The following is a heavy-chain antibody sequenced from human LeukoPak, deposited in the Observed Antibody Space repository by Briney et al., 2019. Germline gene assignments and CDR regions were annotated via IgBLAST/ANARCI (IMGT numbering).Heavy chain of an antibody. V-gene: IGHV3-21*01. Sequence: GGSLRLSCAASGFTFSSYSMNWVRRAPGKGLEWVSSISSSSSYIYYADSVKGRLTISRDNAKNSLYLQMNSLRAEDTAVYYCARDMDYYDSSEYFDLWGRGTLVTVSS. CDR2: ISSSSSYI. D-gene: IGHD3-22*01. CDR1: GFTFSSYS. CDR3: ARDMDYYDSSEYFDL. J-gene: IGHJ2*01.